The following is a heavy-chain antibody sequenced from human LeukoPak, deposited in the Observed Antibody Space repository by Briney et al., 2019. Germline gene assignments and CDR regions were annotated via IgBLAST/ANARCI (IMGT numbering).Heavy chain of an antibody. V-gene: IGHV3-30*04. Sequence: PGGSLRLSCAASGFTFSSYAMHWVRQAPGKGLEWVAVIPYDGSNKYYADSVKGRFTISRDNSKNTLYLQMNSLRAEDTAVYYCARGIAAAGNDYWGQGTLVTVSS. CDR2: IPYDGSNK. CDR1: GFTFSSYA. CDR3: ARGIAAAGNDY. J-gene: IGHJ4*02. D-gene: IGHD6-13*01.